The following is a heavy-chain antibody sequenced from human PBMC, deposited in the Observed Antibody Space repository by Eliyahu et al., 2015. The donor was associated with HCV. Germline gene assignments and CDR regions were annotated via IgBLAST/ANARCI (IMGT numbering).Heavy chain of an antibody. J-gene: IGHJ4*02. CDR3: AKLEGALITNWCMDY. V-gene: IGHV3-23*01. Sequence: EVRLLESGGGLVQPXGSLXXSXXAXGFNFNAFATAWXRRAPGTGLEWVSTIEKGAEDTYYADSVKGRFTISRDNSKNILYLEMNNLRAEDTAVYYCAKLEGALITNWCMDYWGQGTLVTVSP. D-gene: IGHD2-8*01. CDR2: IEKGAEDT. CDR1: GFNFNAFA.